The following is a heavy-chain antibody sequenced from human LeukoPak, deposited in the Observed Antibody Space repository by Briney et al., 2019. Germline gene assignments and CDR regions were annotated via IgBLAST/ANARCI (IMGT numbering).Heavy chain of an antibody. V-gene: IGHV1-69*13. CDR3: ATNRYYDILTGYSLNDAFDI. Sequence: ASVKVSCKASGGTFSSYAISWVRQAPGQGLEWMGGIIPIFGTANYAQKFQGRVTITADESTSTAYMELSSLRSEDTAVYYCATNRYYDILTGYSLNDAFDIWGQGTMVTVSS. CDR2: IIPIFGTA. D-gene: IGHD3-9*01. CDR1: GGTFSSYA. J-gene: IGHJ3*02.